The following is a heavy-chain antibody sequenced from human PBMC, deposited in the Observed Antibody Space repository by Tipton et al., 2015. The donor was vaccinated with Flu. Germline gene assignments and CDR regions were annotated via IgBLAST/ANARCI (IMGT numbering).Heavy chain of an antibody. CDR3: AKDTFGSGSPFDY. Sequence: RSLRLSCAASGFTFSTYGMHWVRQTPGKGLEWVAVISYGGSDVYYGDSVKGRFTISRDNSKNTLYLQMNSLRAEDTAVYYCAKDTFGSGSPFDYWGQGTVVTVSS. CDR1: GFTFSTYG. D-gene: IGHD3-10*01. J-gene: IGHJ4*02. CDR2: ISYGGSDV. V-gene: IGHV3-30*18.